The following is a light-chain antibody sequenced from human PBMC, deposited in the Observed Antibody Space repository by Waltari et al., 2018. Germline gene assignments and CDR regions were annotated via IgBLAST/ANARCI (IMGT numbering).Light chain of an antibody. CDR1: QSVSRF. Sequence: ELVLTQSPGTLSLSPGEIGTLSCRASQSVSRFLAWYQQKPDQAPRLLIYGASTRATGLPDRFSGSGSGTDFSLTISRLEPEDFAVYYCQKYDRLPATFGQGTKVEIK. J-gene: IGKJ1*01. V-gene: IGKV3-20*01. CDR2: GAS. CDR3: QKYDRLPAT.